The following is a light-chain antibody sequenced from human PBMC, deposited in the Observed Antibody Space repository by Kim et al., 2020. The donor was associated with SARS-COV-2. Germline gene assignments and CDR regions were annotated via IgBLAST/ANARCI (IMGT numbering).Light chain of an antibody. J-gene: IGLJ3*02. CDR3: QAWDSSTAELG. CDR2: QDS. V-gene: IGLV3-1*01. CDR1: KLGDKY. Sequence: SYELTQPPSVSVSPGQTASITCSGDKLGDKYACWYQQKPGQSPVLVIYQDSKRPSGIPERFSGSNSGNTATLTISGTQAMDEADYYCQAWDSSTAELGFG.